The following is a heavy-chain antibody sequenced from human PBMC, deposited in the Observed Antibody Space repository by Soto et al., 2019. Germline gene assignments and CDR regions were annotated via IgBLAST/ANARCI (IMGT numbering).Heavy chain of an antibody. CDR3: ARGGGDCCGGSCYFWRYYFDY. J-gene: IGHJ4*02. D-gene: IGHD2-15*01. V-gene: IGHV3-66*01. CDR1: GFTVSSDY. CDR2: IYSGGST. Sequence: EVQLVESGGGLVQPGGSLRLSCAASGFTVSSDYMSWVRQTPGKGLEWVSVIYSGGSTYYADSVKGRFTISRDNSKNTLYLQMNSLRAEDTAVYYCARGGGDCCGGSCYFWRYYFDYWGQGTLVTVSS.